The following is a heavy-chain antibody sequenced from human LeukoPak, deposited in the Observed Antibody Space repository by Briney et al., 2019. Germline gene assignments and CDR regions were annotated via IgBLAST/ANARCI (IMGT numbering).Heavy chain of an antibody. Sequence: GRSLRLSCAASGFTFSGYGMHWVRQAPGKGLEWVAVISYDGSNKYYADSVKGRFTISRDNSKNTLYLQMNSLRAEDTAVYYCAKLYCSSTSCTDYWGQGTLVTVSS. CDR1: GFTFSGYG. CDR2: ISYDGSNK. V-gene: IGHV3-30*18. J-gene: IGHJ4*02. D-gene: IGHD2-2*01. CDR3: AKLYCSSTSCTDY.